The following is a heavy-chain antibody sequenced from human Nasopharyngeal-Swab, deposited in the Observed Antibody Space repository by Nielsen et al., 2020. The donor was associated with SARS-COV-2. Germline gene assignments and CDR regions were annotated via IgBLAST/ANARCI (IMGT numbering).Heavy chain of an antibody. CDR1: GGSISSGSYY. J-gene: IGHJ6*03. V-gene: IGHV4-61*02. CDR3: ASSGGCSSTSCSRYYYYYYMDV. CDR2: IYTSGST. Sequence: SETLSLTCTVSGGSISSGSYYWSWIRQPAGKGLEWIGRIYTSGSTNYNPSLKSRVTISVDTSKSQFSLKLSSVTAADTAVYYCASSGGCSSTSCSRYYYYYYMDVWGKGTTVTVSS. D-gene: IGHD2-2*01.